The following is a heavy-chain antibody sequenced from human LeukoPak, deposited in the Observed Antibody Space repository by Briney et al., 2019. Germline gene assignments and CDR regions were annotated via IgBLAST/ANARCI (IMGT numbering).Heavy chain of an antibody. V-gene: IGHV3-7*03. Sequence: GGSLRLSCAASGFTPSSYWMSWVRQAPGKGLEWVANIKQDGGEKYYVDSVKGRFTISRDNAKNSLYLQMNSLRAEDTAVYYCARDRPRYCSSTSCYDYYYYGMDVWGQGTTVTVSS. CDR3: ARDRPRYCSSTSCYDYYYYGMDV. CDR2: IKQDGGEK. J-gene: IGHJ6*02. CDR1: GFTPSSYW. D-gene: IGHD2-2*01.